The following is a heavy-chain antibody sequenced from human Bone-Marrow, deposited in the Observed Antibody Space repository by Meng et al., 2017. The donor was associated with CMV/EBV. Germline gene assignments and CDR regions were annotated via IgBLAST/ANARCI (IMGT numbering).Heavy chain of an antibody. Sequence: GSLRLSCTVSGGSISSSSYYWGWIRQPPGKGLEWSGSIYYSGSNYYNPSLKSRVTISVDTSKNQFSLKLSSVTAADTAVYYCASIYDFVGALDYWGQGTLVTVSS. CDR3: ASIYDFVGALDY. J-gene: IGHJ4*02. V-gene: IGHV4-39*07. D-gene: IGHD3-3*01. CDR2: IYYSGSN. CDR1: GGSISSSSYY.